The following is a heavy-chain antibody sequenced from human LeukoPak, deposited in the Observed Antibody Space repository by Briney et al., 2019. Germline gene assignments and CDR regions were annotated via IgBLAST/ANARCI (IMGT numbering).Heavy chain of an antibody. V-gene: IGHV1-2*02. CDR2: INPNSGGT. J-gene: IGHJ3*02. Sequence: GASVKVSCKASGYTFTGYYMHWVRQAPGQGLEWMGWINPNSGGTNYAQKFQGRVTMTRDTSISTAYMELSRLRSDDTAVYYCARLYYYDSSGYYHHAFDIWGQGTMVTVSS. CDR3: ARLYYYDSSGYYHHAFDI. CDR1: GYTFTGYY. D-gene: IGHD3-22*01.